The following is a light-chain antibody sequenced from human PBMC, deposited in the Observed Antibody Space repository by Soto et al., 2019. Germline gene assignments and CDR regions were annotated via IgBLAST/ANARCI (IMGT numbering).Light chain of an antibody. J-gene: IGKJ1*01. V-gene: IGKV3-20*01. CDR3: QHYGSSAQT. CDR1: QSVSSSY. CDR2: GAS. Sequence: EIVLTQSPGTLSLSPGERATLSCRASQSVSSSYLAWYQQKPGQAPRLLIYGASSRATGIPDRFSGSGSGTDFTLTISRLEPEDFAVYYCQHYGSSAQTFGQGNKVDIK.